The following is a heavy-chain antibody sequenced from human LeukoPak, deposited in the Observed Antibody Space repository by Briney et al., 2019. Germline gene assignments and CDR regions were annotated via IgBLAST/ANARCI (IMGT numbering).Heavy chain of an antibody. CDR2: IYYSGST. Sequence: PSETLSLTCTVSGGSISSSSYYWGWIRQPPGKGLEWIGSIYYSGSTYYNPSLKSRVTISVDTSKNQFSLKLSSVTAADTAVYYCARTIVGAITTAYWGQGTLVTVSS. D-gene: IGHD1-26*01. CDR1: GGSISSSSYY. CDR3: ARTIVGAITTAY. J-gene: IGHJ4*02. V-gene: IGHV4-39*01.